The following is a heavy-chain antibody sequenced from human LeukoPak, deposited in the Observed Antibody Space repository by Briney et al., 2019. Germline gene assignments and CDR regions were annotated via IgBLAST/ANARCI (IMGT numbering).Heavy chain of an antibody. V-gene: IGHV5-51*01. CDR2: IYPGDSDT. D-gene: IGHD3-22*01. CDR3: ARPRAYYYDSSGYYSLDAFDI. J-gene: IGHJ3*02. Sequence: GESLKISCKGSGYSFTSYWIGWVRQLPGKGLEWMGIIYPGDSDTRYSPSFQGQVTISADKSISTAHLQWSSLKASDTAMYYCARPRAYYYDSSGYYSLDAFDIWGQGTMVTVSS. CDR1: GYSFTSYW.